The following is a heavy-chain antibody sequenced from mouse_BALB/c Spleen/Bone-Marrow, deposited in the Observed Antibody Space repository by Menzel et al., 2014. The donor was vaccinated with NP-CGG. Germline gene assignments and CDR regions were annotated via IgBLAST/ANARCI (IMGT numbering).Heavy chain of an antibody. Sequence: EVQLVESGGGLVQPGGSLKLSCAASGFTFSSYGMSWVRQTPDKRLELVATINSNGGSTYYPDSVKGRFTISRDNAKNTLYLQMSSLNSEDTAMYYCARPYRYYFDYWGQGTTLTVSS. CDR3: ARPYRYYFDY. CDR1: GFTFSSYG. V-gene: IGHV5-6-3*01. CDR2: INSNGGST. J-gene: IGHJ2*01. D-gene: IGHD2-14*01.